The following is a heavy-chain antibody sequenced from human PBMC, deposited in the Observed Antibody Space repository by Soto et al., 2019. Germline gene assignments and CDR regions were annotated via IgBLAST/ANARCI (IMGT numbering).Heavy chain of an antibody. D-gene: IGHD6-6*01. V-gene: IGHV3-30*19. CDR3: ARELRATSSFDY. Sequence: QVQMVESGGGVVQPGRSLRLSCAASGFTISNYGMHWVRQAAGKGLEWVTVISYDGSSQYYAGSVKGRFTISRDTSKNTLYRQMTILSAEDTAMYSCARELRATSSFDYWGQGTLVTVSS. CDR2: ISYDGSSQ. J-gene: IGHJ4*02. CDR1: GFTISNYG.